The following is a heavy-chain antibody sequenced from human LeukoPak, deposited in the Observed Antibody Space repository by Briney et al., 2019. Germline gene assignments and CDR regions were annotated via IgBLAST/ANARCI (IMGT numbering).Heavy chain of an antibody. D-gene: IGHD5-18*01. CDR1: GGSISSYY. Sequence: SETLSLTCTVSGGSISSYYWSWIRQPPGKGLEWIGYIYYSGSTNYNPSLKSRVTISVDTSKNQFSLKLSSVTAADTAVYYCARVGWILWYFDLWGRGTLVTVSS. CDR2: IYYSGST. J-gene: IGHJ2*01. V-gene: IGHV4-59*01. CDR3: ARVGWILWYFDL.